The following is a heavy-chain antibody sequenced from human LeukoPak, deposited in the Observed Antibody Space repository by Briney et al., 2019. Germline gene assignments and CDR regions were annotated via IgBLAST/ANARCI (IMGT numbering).Heavy chain of an antibody. CDR1: GYTFTGYY. D-gene: IGHD6-13*01. CDR3: ARDIAAAGTYYFDY. J-gene: IGHJ4*02. Sequence: GASVKVSCKASGYTFTGYYMHWVRQAPGQGLEWMGWINPNSGGTNYAQKFQGRVTMTRDTSISTAYMELSRLRSDDTAVYYCARDIAAAGTYYFDYWGQGTQVTVSS. V-gene: IGHV1-2*02. CDR2: INPNSGGT.